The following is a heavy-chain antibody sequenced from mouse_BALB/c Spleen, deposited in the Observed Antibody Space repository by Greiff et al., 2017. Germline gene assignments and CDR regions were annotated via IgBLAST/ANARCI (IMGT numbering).Heavy chain of an antibody. Sequence: DVMLVESGGGLVKPGGSLKLSCAASGFTFSSYAMSWVRQTPEKRLEWVASISSGGSTYYPDSVKGRFTISRDNARNILYLQMSSLRSEDTAMYYCARYYYGSSYDWFAYWGQGTLVTVSA. CDR3: ARYYYGSSYDWFAY. V-gene: IGHV5-6-5*01. CDR1: GFTFSSYA. J-gene: IGHJ3*01. CDR2: ISSGGST. D-gene: IGHD1-1*01.